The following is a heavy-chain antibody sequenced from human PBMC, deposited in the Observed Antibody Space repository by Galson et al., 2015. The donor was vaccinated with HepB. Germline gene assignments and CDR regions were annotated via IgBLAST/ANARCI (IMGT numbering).Heavy chain of an antibody. CDR2: IYPGDSDT. CDR3: ARNGYCSDGACYGFDF. Sequence: SGAEVKKPGESLKISCETSGYSFTGYWIGWVRQMPGKGLEWMGIIYPGDSDTRYSPSFQGQVTMSIDKSISTAYLHWSSLKASNTAIHYCARNGYCSDGACYGFDFWGQGTLVTVSS. V-gene: IGHV5-51*03. J-gene: IGHJ4*02. CDR1: GYSFTGYW. D-gene: IGHD2-15*01.